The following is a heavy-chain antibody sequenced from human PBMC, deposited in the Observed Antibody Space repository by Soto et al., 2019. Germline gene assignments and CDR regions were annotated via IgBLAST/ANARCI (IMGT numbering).Heavy chain of an antibody. J-gene: IGHJ4*02. CDR3: TKLSADTSYRQMVY. CDR2: ISDNGDDT. V-gene: IGHV3-23*01. CDR1: GFTFSSYA. Sequence: GGSLRLSCAASGFTFSSYAMSWVRQAPGKGLEWVSTISDNGDDTYYKDSVKGRFTISRDNSNSMVYLQMNGLRADDTAIYYCTKLSADTSYRQMVYWGQGTPVTVSS. D-gene: IGHD2-8*01.